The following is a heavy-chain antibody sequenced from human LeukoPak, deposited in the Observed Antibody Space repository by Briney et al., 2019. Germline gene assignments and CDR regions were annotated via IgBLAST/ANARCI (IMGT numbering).Heavy chain of an antibody. CDR2: ISGSGGST. CDR3: ASSMYYYDSSGYSFDY. J-gene: IGHJ4*02. Sequence: GGSLRLSCAASGFTFSSYAMSWVRQAPGKGLEWVSAISGSGGSTYYADSVKGRFTISRDNSKNTLYLQMNSLRAADTAVYYCASSMYYYDSSGYSFDYWGQGTLVTVSS. D-gene: IGHD3-22*01. CDR1: GFTFSSYA. V-gene: IGHV3-23*01.